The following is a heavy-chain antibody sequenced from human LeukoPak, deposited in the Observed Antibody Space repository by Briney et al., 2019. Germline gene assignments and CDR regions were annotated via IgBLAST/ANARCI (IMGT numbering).Heavy chain of an antibody. Sequence: SGGSLRLSCAASGLTFSSYSMNWVRQAPGKGLEWVSSISSSSGYIYYADSVKGRFTISRDNAKNSLYLQMNSLRAEDTAVYYCARVAYYYYMDVWGKGTTVTISS. CDR3: ARVAYYYYMDV. V-gene: IGHV3-21*01. J-gene: IGHJ6*03. CDR1: GLTFSSYS. CDR2: ISSSSGYI.